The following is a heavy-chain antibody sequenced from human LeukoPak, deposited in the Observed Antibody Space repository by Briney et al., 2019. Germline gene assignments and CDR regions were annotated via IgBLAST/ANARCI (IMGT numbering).Heavy chain of an antibody. Sequence: VGSLRLSCAVSGFTFSSYEMNWVRQAPRQGQEWVSYISNSGSTRYYADSVKGRFTISRDNAKNSLYLQMNSLRAEDTAIYFCARDFRGSSWPLSDYWGKGALVTVSS. J-gene: IGHJ4*02. CDR1: GFTFSSYE. V-gene: IGHV3-48*03. D-gene: IGHD6-13*01. CDR3: ARDFRGSSWPLSDY. CDR2: ISNSGSTR.